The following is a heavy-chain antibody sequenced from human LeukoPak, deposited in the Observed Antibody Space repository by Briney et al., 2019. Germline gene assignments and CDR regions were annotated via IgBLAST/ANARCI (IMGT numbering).Heavy chain of an antibody. D-gene: IGHD6-13*01. Sequence: SETLSLTCTVSGGSISSGNYYWSWIRQPPGKGLEWIGCTYYSGSTYYNPSPKSRVTISVDTSKNQFSLKLSSVTAADTAVYYCARVGSSSWYVPYWGQGTLVTVS. CDR3: ARVGSSSWYVPY. J-gene: IGHJ4*02. CDR1: GGSISSGNYY. V-gene: IGHV4-30-4*01. CDR2: TYYSGST.